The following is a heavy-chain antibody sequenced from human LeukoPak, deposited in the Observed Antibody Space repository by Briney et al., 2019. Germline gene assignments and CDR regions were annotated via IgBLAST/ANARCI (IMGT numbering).Heavy chain of an antibody. V-gene: IGHV4-38-2*01. CDR1: GYSISSGYY. CDR2: IYHSGRT. Sequence: PSETLSLTCAVSGYSISSGYYWGWIWQPPGKGLEWIGSIYHSGRTYYNPSLKRRVTISVDTSKNQFSLKLSSVTAADTAVYYCAGYCSGGSCYPGHFDYWGQGTLVTVSS. D-gene: IGHD2-15*01. J-gene: IGHJ4*02. CDR3: AGYCSGGSCYPGHFDY.